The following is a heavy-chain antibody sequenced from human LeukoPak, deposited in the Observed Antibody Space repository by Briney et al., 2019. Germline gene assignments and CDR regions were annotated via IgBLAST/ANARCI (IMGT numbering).Heavy chain of an antibody. V-gene: IGHV3-74*01. D-gene: IGHD2-21*02. CDR1: GFTFSSYW. CDR2: INSDGSST. Sequence: GGSLRLSCAASGFTFSSYWMHWVRQAPGKGLVWVSRINSDGSSTSYADSVKGRFTISRDNAKNTLYLQMNSLRAEDTAVYYCARIGGDSFNFDYWGQGTLVTVSS. J-gene: IGHJ4*02. CDR3: ARIGGDSFNFDY.